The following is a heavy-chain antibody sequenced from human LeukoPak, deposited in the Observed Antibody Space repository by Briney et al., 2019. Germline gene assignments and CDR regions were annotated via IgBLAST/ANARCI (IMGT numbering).Heavy chain of an antibody. D-gene: IGHD3-3*01. Sequence: ASVKVSCKASGYTFTSNGISWVRQAPGQRLEWMGWISAYNGNTNYAQKLQGRVTMTTDTSTSTAYMELRSLRSDDTAVYYCAISYYDFWSGFDYWGQGTLVTVSS. CDR3: AISYYDFWSGFDY. CDR1: GYTFTSNG. V-gene: IGHV1-18*01. CDR2: ISAYNGNT. J-gene: IGHJ4*02.